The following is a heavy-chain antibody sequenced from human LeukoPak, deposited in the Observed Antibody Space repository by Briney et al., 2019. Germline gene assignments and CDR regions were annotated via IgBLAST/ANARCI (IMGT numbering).Heavy chain of an antibody. CDR2: INGSGGST. CDR1: GFTFSSYA. CDR3: ARGGSYYGFYYFDY. V-gene: IGHV3-23*01. Sequence: GGSLRLSCAASGFTFSSYAMSWVRQAPGKGLEWVSDINGSGGSTYYADSVKGRFTISRDNSKNTLYLQMNSLRAEDTAVYYCARGGSYYGFYYFDYWGQGTLVTVSS. D-gene: IGHD1-26*01. J-gene: IGHJ4*02.